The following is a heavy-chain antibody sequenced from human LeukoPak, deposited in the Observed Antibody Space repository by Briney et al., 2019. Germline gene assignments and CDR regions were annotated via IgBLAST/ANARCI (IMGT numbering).Heavy chain of an antibody. CDR3: AIRGALRYFDWFSWFDP. D-gene: IGHD3-9*01. Sequence: GASVKVSCKASGYTLTSYDINWVRQAPGQGLEWMGWMNPNSGNTGYAQKFQGRVTMTRNTSISTAYMELSSLRSEDTAVYYCAIRGALRYFDWFSWFDPWGQGTLVTVSS. V-gene: IGHV1-8*01. CDR2: MNPNSGNT. J-gene: IGHJ5*02. CDR1: GYTLTSYD.